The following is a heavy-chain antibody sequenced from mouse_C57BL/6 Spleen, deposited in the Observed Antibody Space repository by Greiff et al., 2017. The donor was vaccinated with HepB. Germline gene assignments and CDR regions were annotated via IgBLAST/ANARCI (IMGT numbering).Heavy chain of an antibody. D-gene: IGHD2-3*01. CDR3: ARIGADGYYPAWFAY. CDR1: GYTFTSYW. CDR2: IYPGSGST. Sequence: QVQLKQPGAELVKPGASVKMSCKASGYTFTSYWITWVKQRPGQGLEWIGDIYPGSGSTNYNEKFKSKSTLTVDTSSSTAYMQLSSLTSEDSAVYYCARIGADGYYPAWFAYWGQGTLVTVSA. J-gene: IGHJ3*01. V-gene: IGHV1-55*01.